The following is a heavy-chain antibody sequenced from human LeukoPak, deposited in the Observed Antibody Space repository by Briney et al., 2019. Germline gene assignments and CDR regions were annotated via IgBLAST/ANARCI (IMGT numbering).Heavy chain of an antibody. Sequence: PGTSLRLSCTTSGFTFDFYAMHWVRQAPGKGLEWVAVMSYDGRYRYYADSAKGRFTISRDNSKRTLYLEMSSLRPEDTALYYCARSEFCYGSESYYHLDYWGHGTLVTVSS. CDR2: MSYDGRYR. V-gene: IGHV3-30*03. D-gene: IGHD3-10*01. J-gene: IGHJ4*01. CDR3: ARSEFCYGSESYYHLDY. CDR1: GFTFDFYA.